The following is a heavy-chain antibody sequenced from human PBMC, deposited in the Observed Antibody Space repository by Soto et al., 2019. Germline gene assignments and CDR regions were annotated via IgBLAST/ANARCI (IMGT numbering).Heavy chain of an antibody. D-gene: IGHD2-8*02. V-gene: IGHV4-39*02. CDR3: ARDQITGLFDY. CDR2: IFYDGYT. J-gene: IGHJ4*02. Sequence: SETLSLTCTVSGDSISGSPYFWGWIRQPPGKRLEWIGSIFYDGYTLYTPSLKSRVTISVDTSKNQFSLKLTSVTAADAAVYYFARDQITGLFDYWGQGTLVTVSS. CDR1: GDSISGSPYF.